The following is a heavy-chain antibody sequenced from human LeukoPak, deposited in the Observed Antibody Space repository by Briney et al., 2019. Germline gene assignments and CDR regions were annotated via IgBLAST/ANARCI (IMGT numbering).Heavy chain of an antibody. CDR3: ARGNYNYVWGGIDY. CDR2: IYTSGST. V-gene: IGHV4-61*02. CDR1: GGSISSGSYY. Sequence: SETLSLTCTVSGGSISSGSYYWSWIRQPAGKGLEWIGRIYTSGSTNYNPSLKSRVTISVDTSKNQFSLKLSSVTAADTAVYYCARGNYNYVWGGIDYWGQGTLVTASS. D-gene: IGHD3-16*01. J-gene: IGHJ4*02.